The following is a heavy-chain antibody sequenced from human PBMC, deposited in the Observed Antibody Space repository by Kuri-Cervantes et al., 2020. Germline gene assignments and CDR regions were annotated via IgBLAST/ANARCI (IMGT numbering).Heavy chain of an antibody. Sequence: GGSLRLSCAASGFTFSSYSMNWVRQAPGKGLEWVSSISSSSSYIYYADSVKGRFTISRDNAKNSLYLQMNSLRAEDTAVYYCARARGPYCSGGSCYSGSAFDIWGQGTMVTVSS. CDR1: GFTFSSYS. J-gene: IGHJ3*02. CDR3: ARARGPYCSGGSCYSGSAFDI. D-gene: IGHD2-15*01. V-gene: IGHV3-21*01. CDR2: ISSSSSYI.